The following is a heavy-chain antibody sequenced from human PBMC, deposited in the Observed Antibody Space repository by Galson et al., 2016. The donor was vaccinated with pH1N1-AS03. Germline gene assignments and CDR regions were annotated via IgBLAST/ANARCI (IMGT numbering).Heavy chain of an antibody. D-gene: IGHD3-3*01. CDR3: VKDRGYDSWFGYHDFFDY. V-gene: IGHV3-64D*06. CDR1: GFTFSSYA. J-gene: IGHJ4*02. Sequence: SLRLSCAASGFTFSSYAMHWVRQPPGKGPEYVSAISSNGGSTWYADYVKGRFTNSRDNSKNTLYIQMSSLREEDTAIYYWVKDRGYDSWFGYHDFFDYWGQGTLVTVSS. CDR2: ISSNGGST.